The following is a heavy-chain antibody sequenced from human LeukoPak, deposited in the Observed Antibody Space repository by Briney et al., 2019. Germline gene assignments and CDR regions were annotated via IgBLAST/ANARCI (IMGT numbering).Heavy chain of an antibody. V-gene: IGHV3-30-3*01. D-gene: IGHD6-19*01. Sequence: GGSLRLSCAASGFTFSSYVMHWVRQAPGKGLERVALLSNDGSNKYYADSVKGRFTISRDNSKNTLYLQMSSLRTEDTAVYYCARGGSDWYNGDYWGQGTLVTVSS. J-gene: IGHJ4*02. CDR3: ARGGSDWYNGDY. CDR1: GFTFSSYV. CDR2: LSNDGSNK.